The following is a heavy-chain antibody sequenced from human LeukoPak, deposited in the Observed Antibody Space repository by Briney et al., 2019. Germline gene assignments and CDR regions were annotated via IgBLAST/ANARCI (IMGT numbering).Heavy chain of an antibody. D-gene: IGHD5-12*01. Sequence: GRSLRLSCAASGFTFSSYGIHWVRQAPGKGLEWVALISYGGSDKFFADSVRGRFTISRDNSKNTLYLQMNSLRVEDTAVYYCAKDLATKYSLDYWGQGILVTVSS. CDR2: ISYGGSDK. V-gene: IGHV3-30*18. CDR1: GFTFSSYG. J-gene: IGHJ4*02. CDR3: AKDLATKYSLDY.